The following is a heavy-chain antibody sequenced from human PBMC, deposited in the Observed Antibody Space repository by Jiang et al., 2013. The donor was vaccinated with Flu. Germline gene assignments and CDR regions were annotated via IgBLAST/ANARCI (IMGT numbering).Heavy chain of an antibody. Sequence: VQLVESGGGLVQPGGSLRLSCAASGFTFSRYSMNWVRQAPGKGLEWVSYISSSSNSKYYGDSVKGRFTISRDSAKNTVFXQMNTLRGEDTAVYYCARGGTGFDYYYGMDVVGPRDHGH. J-gene: IGHJ6*02. CDR1: GFTFSRYS. CDR3: ARGGTGFDYYYGMDV. V-gene: IGHV3-48*01. CDR2: ISSSSNSK. D-gene: IGHD1-1*01.